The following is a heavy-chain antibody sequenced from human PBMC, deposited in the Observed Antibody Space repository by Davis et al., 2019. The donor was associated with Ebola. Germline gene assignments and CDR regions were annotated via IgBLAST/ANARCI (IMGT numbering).Heavy chain of an antibody. CDR1: GDFISSPTFYY. CDR2: VYSGGTT. V-gene: IGHV4-39*01. Sequence: MPSETLSLTCTVSGDFISSPTFYYWGWIRQPPGKRLEWIGSVYSGGTTYYNPSLESRVTISVDTSKNQFSLKLSSVTASDTAVYYCARRRRLVYTTFDHWGQGTLVTVSS. CDR3: ARRRRLVYTTFDH. J-gene: IGHJ4*02. D-gene: IGHD1-14*01.